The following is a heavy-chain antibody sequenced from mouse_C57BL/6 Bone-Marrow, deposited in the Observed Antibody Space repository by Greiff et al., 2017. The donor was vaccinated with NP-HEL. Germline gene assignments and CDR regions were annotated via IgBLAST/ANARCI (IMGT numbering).Heavy chain of an antibody. CDR2: ISYDGSN. CDR1: GYSITSGYY. CDR3: ARDLGRDY. J-gene: IGHJ2*01. V-gene: IGHV3-6*01. Sequence: DVQLQESGPGLVKPSQSLSLTCSVTGYSITSGYYWNWIRQFPGNKLEWMGYISYDGSNNYNPSLKNRISITRDTSKNQFFLKLNSVTTEDTATYYCARDLGRDYWGQGTTLTVSS. D-gene: IGHD4-1*01.